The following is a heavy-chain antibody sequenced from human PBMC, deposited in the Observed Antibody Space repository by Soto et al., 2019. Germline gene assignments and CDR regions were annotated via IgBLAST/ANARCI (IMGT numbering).Heavy chain of an antibody. V-gene: IGHV3-9*01. D-gene: IGHD5-12*01. CDR1: GFTFDDYA. Sequence: EVQLVESGGGLVQPGRSLRLSCAASGFTFDDYAMHWVRQAPGKGLEWVSGISWNSGSIGYADSVKGRFTISRDNAKNSLYLQMNSLRAEDTALYYCAKDMNTVATIAAFDYWGQGTLVTVSS. CDR3: AKDMNTVATIAAFDY. J-gene: IGHJ4*02. CDR2: ISWNSGSI.